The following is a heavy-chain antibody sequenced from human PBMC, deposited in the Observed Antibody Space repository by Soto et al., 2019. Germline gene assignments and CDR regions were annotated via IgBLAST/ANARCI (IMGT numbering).Heavy chain of an antibody. CDR1: GYTFTNYA. CDR3: ARSSGYYYLEY. J-gene: IGHJ4*02. CDR2: INAGIGNT. V-gene: IGHV1-3*01. Sequence: QVQLVQSGAEVKKPGASVKVSCKASGYTFTNYAMHWVRQAPGQRLEWMGWINAGIGNTKYSQQFQGRVTITRDTSASTAYMELSSLRSEDTAVYYCARSSGYYYLEYWGQGTLVTVSS. D-gene: IGHD3-22*01.